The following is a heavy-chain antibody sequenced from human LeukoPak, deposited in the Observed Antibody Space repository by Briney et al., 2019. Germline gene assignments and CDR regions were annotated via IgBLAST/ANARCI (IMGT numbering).Heavy chain of an antibody. V-gene: IGHV4-34*01. CDR1: GGSFSGYY. Sequence: SETLSLTCAVYGGSFSGYYWSWIRQPPGKGLEWIGEINHSGSTNYNPSLKSRVTISVDTSKNQFSLKLSSVTAADTAVYYCARGLWYSSSWFRGYNWFDPWGQGTLVTVSS. CDR3: ARGLWYSSSWFRGYNWFDP. CDR2: INHSGST. D-gene: IGHD6-13*01. J-gene: IGHJ5*02.